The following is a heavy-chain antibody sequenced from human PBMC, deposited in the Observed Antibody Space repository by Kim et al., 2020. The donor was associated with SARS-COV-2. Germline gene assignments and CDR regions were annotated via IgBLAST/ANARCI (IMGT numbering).Heavy chain of an antibody. J-gene: IGHJ4*02. Sequence: SGGSTYYADSVKGRFTISRDNSKNPLYLQLNSLRAEDTAVYYCATIFGYWGQGTLVTVSS. D-gene: IGHD3-3*01. CDR2: SGGST. CDR3: ATIFGY. V-gene: IGHV3-53*01.